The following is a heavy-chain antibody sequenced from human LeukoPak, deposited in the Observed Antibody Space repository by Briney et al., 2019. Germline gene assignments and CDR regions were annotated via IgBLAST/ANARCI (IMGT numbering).Heavy chain of an antibody. CDR3: ARVGGYSSSSFGLPWVRDDAFDI. D-gene: IGHD6-6*01. CDR1: GGSISSYY. V-gene: IGHV4-59*01. CDR2: IYYSGST. J-gene: IGHJ3*02. Sequence: SETLSLTCTVSGGSISSYYWSWIRQPPGKGLEWIGYIYYSGSTNYNPSLKSRVTISVDTSKNQFSLKLSSETAADTAVYYCARVGGYSSSSFGLPWVRDDAFDIWGQGTMVTVSS.